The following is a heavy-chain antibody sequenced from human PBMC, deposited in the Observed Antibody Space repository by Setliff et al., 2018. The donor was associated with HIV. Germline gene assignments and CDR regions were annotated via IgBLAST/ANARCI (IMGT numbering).Heavy chain of an antibody. CDR3: ARYRYYYDSSGYGRWFDP. Sequence: ASETLSLTCTVSGGSISSSSYYWGWIRQPPGKGLERIGNIYYSGSTYYNPSLKSRVTISVDTSENQFSLRLNSVTAADTAVYYCARYRYYYDSSGYGRWFDPWGQGTLVTVS. CDR1: GGSISSSSYY. V-gene: IGHV4-39*01. D-gene: IGHD3-22*01. J-gene: IGHJ5*02. CDR2: IYYSGST.